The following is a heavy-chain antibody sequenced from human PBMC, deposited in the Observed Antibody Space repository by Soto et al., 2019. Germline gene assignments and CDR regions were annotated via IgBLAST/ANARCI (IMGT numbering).Heavy chain of an antibody. V-gene: IGHV3-23*01. Sequence: EVQLLQSGGGLVQPGGSLRLSCAASSFTFNTYGMNWVRQAPGKGLEWVSLISGSGGTIQYADSVKGRFTISRDNSKNTLYLQMSSLRAEDTAVYYCAPVNLGSHYYGMDVWGQGTTVTVSS. J-gene: IGHJ6*02. D-gene: IGHD3-16*01. CDR3: APVNLGSHYYGMDV. CDR2: ISGSGGTI. CDR1: SFTFNTYG.